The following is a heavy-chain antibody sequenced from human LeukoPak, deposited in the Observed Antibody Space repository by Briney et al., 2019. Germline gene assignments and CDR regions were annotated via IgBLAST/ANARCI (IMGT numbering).Heavy chain of an antibody. Sequence: PGGSLRLSCAASGFTFSSYAMSWVRQASGKGLEWVSAISGSGGSTYYADSVKGRFTISRDNSKNTLYLQMNSLRAEDTAVYYCAKVNSAYDFWSGYYTSVSGWFDPWGQGTLVTVSS. CDR1: GFTFSSYA. V-gene: IGHV3-23*01. D-gene: IGHD3-3*01. CDR3: AKVNSAYDFWSGYYTSVSGWFDP. CDR2: ISGSGGST. J-gene: IGHJ5*02.